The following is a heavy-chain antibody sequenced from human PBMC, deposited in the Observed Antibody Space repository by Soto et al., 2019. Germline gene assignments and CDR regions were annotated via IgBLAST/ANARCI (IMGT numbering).Heavy chain of an antibody. CDR3: TTERRTMVRGVIPYYFDY. Sequence: EVQLVESGGGLVKPGGSLRLSCAASGFTFSNAWMSWVRQAPGKGLEWVGRIKSKTDGGTTDYAAPVKGRFTISRDDSKNTLYLQMNSLKTEDTAVYYCTTERRTMVRGVIPYYFDYWGQVTLVTVSA. CDR2: IKSKTDGGTT. CDR1: GFTFSNAW. D-gene: IGHD3-10*01. J-gene: IGHJ4*02. V-gene: IGHV3-15*01.